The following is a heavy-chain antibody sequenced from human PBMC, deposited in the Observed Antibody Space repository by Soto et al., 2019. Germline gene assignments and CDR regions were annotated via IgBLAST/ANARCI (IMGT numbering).Heavy chain of an antibody. J-gene: IGHJ4*02. CDR3: ARATHYSHHSSGYYNAQFDI. CDR1: GYTFTDYY. V-gene: IGHV1-2*02. CDR2: INPISGGT. D-gene: IGHD3-22*01. Sequence: ASVKVSCKASGYTFTDYYIHWVRQAPGQGLEWMGWINPISGGTNNAQKFQGRVTVTRDTSITTSYMELSSLTSDDTAVYYCARATHYSHHSSGYYNAQFDIWGQGTLVTVSS.